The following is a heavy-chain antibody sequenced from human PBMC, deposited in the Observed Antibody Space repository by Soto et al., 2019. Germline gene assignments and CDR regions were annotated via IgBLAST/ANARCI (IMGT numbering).Heavy chain of an antibody. V-gene: IGHV1-3*01. J-gene: IGHJ6*02. Sequence: QVQLVQSGAEVKKPGASVKVSCKASGYTFTTYAMHWVRQAPGQRLEWMGWINAGNGVTEYSQKFQGRVTITRDTSATTANMELSSLRSEDTAVYYCARDVRYYYYAMDVWGQGTTVTVSS. CDR1: GYTFTTYA. CDR3: ARDVRYYYYAMDV. CDR2: INAGNGVT.